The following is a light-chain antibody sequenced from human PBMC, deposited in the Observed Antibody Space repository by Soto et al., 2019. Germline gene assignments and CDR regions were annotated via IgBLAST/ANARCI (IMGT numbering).Light chain of an antibody. CDR2: GVT. CDR3: CSFTSDRIYV. J-gene: IGLJ1*01. V-gene: IGLV2-14*03. Sequence: QSALTQPTSVSGSPGQSITISCTGNHNDIGTYDYVSWYQQHPGRAPRLLIYGVTTRPSGISDRFSASKSGLTASLTISGLQPEDEADYYCCSFTSDRIYVFGPGTKLTVL. CDR1: HNDIGTYDY.